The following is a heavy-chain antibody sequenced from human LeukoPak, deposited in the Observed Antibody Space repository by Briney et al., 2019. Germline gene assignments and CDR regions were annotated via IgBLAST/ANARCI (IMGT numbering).Heavy chain of an antibody. CDR3: ARAPGYYGDPFDY. CDR2: ITSSSSHI. V-gene: IGHV3-21*01. CDR1: RFTFSSYS. Sequence: GGSLILSCAASRFTFSSYSMSWVRQAPGKGLQWVSSITSSSSHIYYADPVKGRFTISRDNAKNSLYLQMNSLRVEDTAVYYCARAPGYYGDPFDYWGQGTLVTVSS. D-gene: IGHD4-17*01. J-gene: IGHJ4*02.